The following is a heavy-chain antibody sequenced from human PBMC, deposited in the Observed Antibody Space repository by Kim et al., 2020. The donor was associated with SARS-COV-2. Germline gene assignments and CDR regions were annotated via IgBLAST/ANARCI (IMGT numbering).Heavy chain of an antibody. V-gene: IGHV3-23*02. Sequence: SVKGSFTISPDNSKHTLYLHMNSLRAEDTAVYYCAKVNAYGDYLQWYFDLWGRGTLVTVSS. J-gene: IGHJ2*01. CDR3: AKVNAYGDYLQWYFDL. D-gene: IGHD4-17*01.